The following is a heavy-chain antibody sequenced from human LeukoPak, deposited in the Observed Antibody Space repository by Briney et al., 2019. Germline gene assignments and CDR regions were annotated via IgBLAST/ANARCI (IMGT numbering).Heavy chain of an antibody. CDR3: ARGVYSSGWYVAKGGYYYYMDV. V-gene: IGHV3-21*01. D-gene: IGHD6-19*01. CDR2: ISSSSSYI. CDR1: GFTFSSYS. Sequence: GGSLRLSCAASGFTFSSYSMNWVRQAPGKGLEWVSSISSSSSYIYYADSVKGRFTISRDNAKNSLYLQMNSLRAEDTAVYYCARGVYSSGWYVAKGGYYYYMDVWGKGTTVTISS. J-gene: IGHJ6*03.